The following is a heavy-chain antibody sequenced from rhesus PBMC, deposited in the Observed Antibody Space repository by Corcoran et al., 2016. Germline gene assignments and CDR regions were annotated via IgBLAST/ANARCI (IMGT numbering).Heavy chain of an antibody. V-gene: IGHV4-122*02. D-gene: IGHD6-25*01. CDR3: ARGYSGSWNGIFDY. CDR1: GYPISRGYY. CDR2: ITYSGST. Sequence: QVQLQESGPGLVKPSETLSLTCAVSGYPISRGYYWICIRPPPGTVREWIGYITYSGSTSYNPSLKSRVTISRDTSKNQVSLKLSSVTAADTAVYYCARGYSGSWNGIFDYWGQGVLVTVSS. J-gene: IGHJ4*01.